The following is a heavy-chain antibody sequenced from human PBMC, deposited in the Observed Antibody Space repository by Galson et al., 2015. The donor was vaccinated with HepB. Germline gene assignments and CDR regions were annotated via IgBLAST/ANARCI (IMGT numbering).Heavy chain of an antibody. D-gene: IGHD2-15*01. V-gene: IGHV3-30*18. CDR1: GFTFSSYG. CDR3: AKDRDIVVVVAATPIDY. Sequence: SLRLSCAASGFTFSSYGMHWVRQAPGKGLEWVAVISYDGSNKYYADSVKGRFTISRDNSKNTLYLQMNSLRAEDTAVYYCAKDRDIVVVVAATPIDYWGQGTLVTVSS. CDR2: ISYDGSNK. J-gene: IGHJ4*02.